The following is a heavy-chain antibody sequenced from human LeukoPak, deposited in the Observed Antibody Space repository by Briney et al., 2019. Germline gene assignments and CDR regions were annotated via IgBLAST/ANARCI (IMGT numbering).Heavy chain of an antibody. Sequence: GGSLRLSCAASGFTFSGYWMSWLRQAPGKGLEWVANIKQDGGEKYYVDSVKGRFTISRDNAKNSLYLQMDSLRAEDTAVYYCARDRGFGQADVWGKGTTVTVSS. CDR3: ARDRGFGQADV. D-gene: IGHD3-10*01. CDR2: IKQDGGEK. CDR1: GFTFSGYW. J-gene: IGHJ6*04. V-gene: IGHV3-7*01.